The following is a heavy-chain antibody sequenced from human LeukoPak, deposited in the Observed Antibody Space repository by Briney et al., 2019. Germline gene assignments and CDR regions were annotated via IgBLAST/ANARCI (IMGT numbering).Heavy chain of an antibody. J-gene: IGHJ4*02. CDR2: INGKSGVT. D-gene: IGHD3-16*01. CDR1: GFTFTDHC. V-gene: IGHV1-2*02. Sequence: ASVKVSCKASGFTFTDHCMHWVRQAPGQGLEWMGWINGKSGVTFYAQQFQDRITVTRDTSISTMYLELNRLTSADTAIYYCARDFDWGPDYWGPGTLVAVSS. CDR3: ARDFDWGPDY.